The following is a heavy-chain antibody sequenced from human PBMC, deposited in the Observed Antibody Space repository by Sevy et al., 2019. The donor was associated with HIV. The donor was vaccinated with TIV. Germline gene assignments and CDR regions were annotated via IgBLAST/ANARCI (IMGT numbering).Heavy chain of an antibody. CDR1: GFAFYEYS. J-gene: IGHJ4*02. Sequence: GGSLRLSCAASGFAFYEYSMTWIRQAPGKGLEWVATLSFGCGKINYADSVKGRFTISRDNSKNSFYLQMDNLRVEDTALYYCAREGCSRPHDYWGQGTRVTVSS. D-gene: IGHD2-8*01. CDR3: AREGCSRPHDY. V-gene: IGHV3-23*01. CDR2: LSFGCGKI.